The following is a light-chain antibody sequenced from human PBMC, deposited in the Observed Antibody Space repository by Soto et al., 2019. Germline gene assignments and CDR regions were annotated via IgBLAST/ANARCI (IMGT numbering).Light chain of an antibody. J-gene: IGLJ1*01. CDR3: FSYTTSGRYV. CDR2: DVN. Sequence: QSALTQPASVSGSPGQSVTIPCTGTSSDVGAYNYVSWYQHHPGKAPKLIIDDVNDRPSGISYRFSGSTSGTTASLTISGLQAEDEGDYFCFSYTTSGRYVFGTGTKVTVL. CDR1: SSDVGAYNY. V-gene: IGLV2-14*03.